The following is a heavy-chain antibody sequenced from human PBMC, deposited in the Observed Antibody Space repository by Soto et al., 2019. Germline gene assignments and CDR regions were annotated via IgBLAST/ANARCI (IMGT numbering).Heavy chain of an antibody. CDR1: GGSISSGDYY. Sequence: PSETLSLTCTVSGGSISSGDYYWSWIRQPPGKGLEWIGYIYYSGSTYYNPSLKSRVTISVDTSKNQFSLKLSSVTAADTAVYYCAREGRGNHYYGMDVWGQGTTVTV. CDR3: AREGRGNHYYGMDV. V-gene: IGHV4-30-4*01. J-gene: IGHJ6*02. D-gene: IGHD1-26*01. CDR2: IYYSGST.